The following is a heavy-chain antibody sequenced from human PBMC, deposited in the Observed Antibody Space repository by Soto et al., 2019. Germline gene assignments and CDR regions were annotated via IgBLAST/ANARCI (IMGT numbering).Heavy chain of an antibody. CDR3: VGGEDGYYYNYGMDV. J-gene: IGHJ6*02. CDR1: GGSISSSSYY. Sequence: QLQLQESGPGLVKPSETLSLTCTVSGGSISSSSYYWGWIRQPPGKGLEWIGSIYYSGSTYYNPSLKGRVPISEGTAKNQFSLKLSSVTAAYTAVYYCVGGEDGYYYNYGMDVWGQGTTVTVSS. D-gene: IGHD3-10*01. CDR2: IYYSGST. V-gene: IGHV4-39*01.